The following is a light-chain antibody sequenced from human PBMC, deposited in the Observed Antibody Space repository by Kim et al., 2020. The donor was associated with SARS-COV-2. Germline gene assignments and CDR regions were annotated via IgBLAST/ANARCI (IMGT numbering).Light chain of an antibody. V-gene: IGLV3-1*01. CDR3: QAWGSNINWV. CDR2: EDS. J-gene: IGLJ3*02. CDR1: NLGNKY. Sequence: SYELTQPASVSVSPGLTASISCSGENLGNKYVCWYQQKPGQPPVLVMYEDSKRPSGIPERFSGSNSGNTATLTISGTQAGDEAEYHCQAWGSNINWVFGG.